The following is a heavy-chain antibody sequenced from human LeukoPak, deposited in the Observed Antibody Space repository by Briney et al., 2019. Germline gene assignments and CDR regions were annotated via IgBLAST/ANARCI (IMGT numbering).Heavy chain of an antibody. J-gene: IGHJ4*02. Sequence: SETLSLTCTVSGGSISSYYWGRIRQPPGKGLEWIGSIYYSGSTYYNPSLKSRVTISVDTSKNQFSLKLSSVTAADTAVYYCARPTTGMTGHFDYWGQGTLVTVSS. D-gene: IGHD3-9*01. CDR1: GGSISSYY. CDR2: IYYSGST. CDR3: ARPTTGMTGHFDY. V-gene: IGHV4-39*01.